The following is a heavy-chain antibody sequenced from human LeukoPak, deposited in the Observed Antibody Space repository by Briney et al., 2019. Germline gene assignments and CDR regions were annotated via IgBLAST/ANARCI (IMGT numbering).Heavy chain of an antibody. CDR2: MNPNSGNT. V-gene: IGHV1-8*03. CDR3: ARKLGYCSSTSCYYWFDP. CDR1: GYTFTSYD. J-gene: IGHJ5*02. D-gene: IGHD2-2*01. Sequence: GASVKVSCKASGYTFTSYDINWVRQATGQGLEWMGWMNPNSGNTGYAQKFQGRVTITRNTSISTAYMVLSSLRSEDTAVYYCARKLGYCSSTSCYYWFDPWGQGTLVTVSS.